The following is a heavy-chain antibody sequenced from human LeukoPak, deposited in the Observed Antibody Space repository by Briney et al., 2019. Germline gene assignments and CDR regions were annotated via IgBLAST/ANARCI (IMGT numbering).Heavy chain of an antibody. CDR3: ARRDDYGDPPGDY. CDR2: INHSGST. V-gene: IGHV4-34*01. J-gene: IGHJ4*02. D-gene: IGHD4-17*01. CDR1: DGSFSASY. Sequence: SETLSLTCAVYDGSFSASYWSWIRQPPGKGLEWIGEINHSGSTNYNPSLKSRVTISVDTSKNQFSLNLNSVTAADTAVYYCARRDDYGDPPGDYWGQGTLVTVSS.